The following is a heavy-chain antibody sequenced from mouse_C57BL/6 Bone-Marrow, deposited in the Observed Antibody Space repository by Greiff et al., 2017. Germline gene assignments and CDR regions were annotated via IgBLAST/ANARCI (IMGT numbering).Heavy chain of an antibody. Sequence: QVQLQQPGAELVRPGTSVKLSCKASGYTFTSYWMHWVKQRPGQGLEWIGVIDPSDSYTNYNQKFKGKATLTVDTSSSTAYMHLSSLTSEDSAVYYCARERLYYFDYWGQGTTLTVSS. CDR1: GYTFTSYW. CDR2: IDPSDSYT. D-gene: IGHD3-3*01. V-gene: IGHV1-59*01. CDR3: ARERLYYFDY. J-gene: IGHJ2*01.